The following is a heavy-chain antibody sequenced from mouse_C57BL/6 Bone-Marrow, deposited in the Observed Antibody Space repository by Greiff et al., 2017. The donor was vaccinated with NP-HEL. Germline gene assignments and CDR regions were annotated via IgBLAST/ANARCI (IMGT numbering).Heavy chain of an antibody. D-gene: IGHD2-4*01. CDR1: GFNIKDDY. CDR2: IDPENGDT. CDR3: TTRDYDVFAY. V-gene: IGHV14-4*01. Sequence: EVQLKQSGAELVRPGASVKLSCTASGFNIKDDYMHWVKQRPEQGLEWIGWIDPENGDTEYASKFQGKATITADTSSNTAYLQLSSLTSEDTAVYYCTTRDYDVFAYWGQGTLVTVSA. J-gene: IGHJ3*01.